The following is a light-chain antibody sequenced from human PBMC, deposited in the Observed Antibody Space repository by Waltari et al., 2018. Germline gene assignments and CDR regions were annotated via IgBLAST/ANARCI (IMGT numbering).Light chain of an antibody. CDR3: CSYAGSSTL. Sequence: QSALTQPASVSGSPGQSITISCTGTSGDVCGSTFVSRDQPHPGNAPKLRIYDVSKRPSGVSNRFSGSKSGNTASLTIPGLQAEDEADYYCCSYAGSSTLFGGGTKLTVL. CDR1: SGDVCGSTF. CDR2: DVS. J-gene: IGLJ2*01. V-gene: IGLV2-23*02.